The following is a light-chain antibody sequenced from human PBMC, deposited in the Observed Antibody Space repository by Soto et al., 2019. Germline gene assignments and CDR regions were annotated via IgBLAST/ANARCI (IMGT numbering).Light chain of an antibody. V-gene: IGKV3-20*01. CDR2: GAS. CDR3: QHSGSTLGRT. Sequence: EIVMTQPPATLSVSPGGRATLYCSASQSISDTLAWYQQKPGQAPRLLIYGASNRATGIPDRFSGSGSGTDFTLTISRLEPEDLAVYYCQHSGSTLGRTFGQGTKVDNK. J-gene: IGKJ1*01. CDR1: QSISDT.